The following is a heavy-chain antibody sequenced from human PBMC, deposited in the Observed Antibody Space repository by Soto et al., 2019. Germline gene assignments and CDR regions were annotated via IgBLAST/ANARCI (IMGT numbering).Heavy chain of an antibody. CDR3: ARDSYYDSSGDMDV. CDR2: IRQDGSEK. Sequence: PVGSLRLSCAASGFTFSSYWMSWVRQAPGKGLEWVANIRQDGSEKYYVDSVKGRFTISRDNAKNSLYLQMNSLRAEDTAVYYCARDSYYDSSGDMDVWGQGTTVTVSS. V-gene: IGHV3-7*01. D-gene: IGHD3-22*01. J-gene: IGHJ6*02. CDR1: GFTFSSYW.